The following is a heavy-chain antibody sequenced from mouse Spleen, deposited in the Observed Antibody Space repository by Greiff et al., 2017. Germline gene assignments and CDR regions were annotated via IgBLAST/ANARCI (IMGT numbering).Heavy chain of an antibody. CDR1: GYTFTDYA. CDR3: AREFYGSSFYAMDY. J-gene: IGHJ4*01. V-gene: IGHV1S137*01. D-gene: IGHD1-1*01. CDR2: ISTYYGDA. Sequence: QVQLQQSGAELVRPGVSVKISCKGSGYTFTDYAMHWVKQSHAKSLEWIGVISTYYGDASYNQKFKGKATMTVDKSSSTAYMELARLTSEDSAIYYCAREFYGSSFYAMDYWGQGTSVTVSS.